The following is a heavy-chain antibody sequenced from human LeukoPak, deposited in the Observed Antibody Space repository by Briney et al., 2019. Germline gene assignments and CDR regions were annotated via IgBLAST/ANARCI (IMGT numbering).Heavy chain of an antibody. J-gene: IGHJ4*02. CDR2: INPNSGGT. CDR1: GYTFTGYY. Sequence: SVKVSCKASGYTFTGYYMHWVRQAPGQGLEWMGWINPNSGGTNSAQKFQGWVTMTRDTSISTAYMELSRLRSDDTAVYYCARGVWFGDLILRYLDYWGQGTLVTVSS. CDR3: ARGVWFGDLILRYLDY. D-gene: IGHD3-10*01. V-gene: IGHV1-2*04.